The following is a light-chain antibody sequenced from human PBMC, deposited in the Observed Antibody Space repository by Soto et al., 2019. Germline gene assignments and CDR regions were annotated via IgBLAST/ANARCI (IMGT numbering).Light chain of an antibody. V-gene: IGKV1-5*03. CDR2: KAS. CDR1: QTISSW. J-gene: IGKJ1*01. Sequence: DIQMTQSPSTLSGSVGDRVTITCRASQTISSWLSWYQQKPGKAPKLLIYKASTLKSGVPSRFRGSGSGTELTRTINSLQPDDFATYSCQQRNRYSEAFGKGTKVELK. CDR3: QQRNRYSEA.